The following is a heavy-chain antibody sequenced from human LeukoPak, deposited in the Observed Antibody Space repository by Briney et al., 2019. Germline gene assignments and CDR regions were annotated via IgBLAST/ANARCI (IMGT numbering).Heavy chain of an antibody. CDR2: IGSSGSPT. D-gene: IGHD3-22*01. J-gene: IGHJ6*02. CDR3: ARRPYSDTSGRLSDV. V-gene: IGHV3-48*02. CDR1: GFAFSSYN. Sequence: RGSLRLSCAASGFAFSSYNMNWVRQAPGKGLEWISYIGSSGSPTHYADSVGGRFTISRDNAKNSLYLQMNSLRDEDTAVYFCARRPYSDTSGRLSDVWGQGTTVTVSS.